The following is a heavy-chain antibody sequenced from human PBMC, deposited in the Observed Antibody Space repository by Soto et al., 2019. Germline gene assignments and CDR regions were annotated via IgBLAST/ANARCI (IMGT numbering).Heavy chain of an antibody. D-gene: IGHD1-7*01. Sequence: QVQLVESGGGLVKPGGSLRLSCAASGFTFSDYYMSWIRQAPGKGLEWVSYISSSGSTIYYADSVKGRFTISRDNAKNSLYLQMNNLRAEDTAVYYCARVRDYNWNYVFPWFDPWGQGTLVTVSS. CDR3: ARVRDYNWNYVFPWFDP. CDR2: ISSSGSTI. J-gene: IGHJ5*02. V-gene: IGHV3-11*01. CDR1: GFTFSDYY.